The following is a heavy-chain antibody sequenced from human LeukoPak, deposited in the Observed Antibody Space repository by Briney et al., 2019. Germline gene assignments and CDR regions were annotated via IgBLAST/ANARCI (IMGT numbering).Heavy chain of an antibody. D-gene: IGHD6-13*01. J-gene: IGHJ5*02. CDR2: INPNSGGT. CDR1: GYTFTGYY. CDR3: ARERQLVRWFGP. V-gene: IGHV1-2*06. Sequence: GASVKVSCKASGYTFTGYYKHWVRQAPGQGLEWMGRINPNSGGTSYAQKFQGRVTMTRDTSISTAYMELSRLRSDDTAVYYCARERQLVRWFGPWGQGTLVTVSS.